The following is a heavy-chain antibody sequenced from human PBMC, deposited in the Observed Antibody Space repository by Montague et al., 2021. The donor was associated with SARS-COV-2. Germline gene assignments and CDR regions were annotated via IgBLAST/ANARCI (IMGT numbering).Heavy chain of an antibody. Sequence: SETLSLTYTVSGDSISTSYWAWIRQPPGKGLEWIGYIYYSGRTSYNSSPKSRVTISVDTSKNQFSLNLRSVTAADTAVYYCARVGGGTTRYFDNWGQGTLVTVSS. CDR2: IYYSGRT. J-gene: IGHJ4*02. CDR1: GDSISTSY. CDR3: ARVGGGTTRYFDN. D-gene: IGHD1-1*01. V-gene: IGHV4-59*12.